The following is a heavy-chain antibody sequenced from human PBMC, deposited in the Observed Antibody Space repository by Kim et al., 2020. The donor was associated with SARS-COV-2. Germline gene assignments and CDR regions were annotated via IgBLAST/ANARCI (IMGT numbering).Heavy chain of an antibody. CDR3: ARGPLAYGGKALDY. D-gene: IGHD4-17*01. J-gene: IGHJ4*02. V-gene: IGHV3-48*03. CDR2: ISSSGSTL. Sequence: GGSLRLSCTASGFTFSSYEMNWVRQAPGKGLEWVSYISSSGSTLYYAGSMGGRFTVSRDNAKHSLYLQMNSLRAEDTAIYYCARGPLAYGGKALDYWGQGTPVTVSS. CDR1: GFTFSSYE.